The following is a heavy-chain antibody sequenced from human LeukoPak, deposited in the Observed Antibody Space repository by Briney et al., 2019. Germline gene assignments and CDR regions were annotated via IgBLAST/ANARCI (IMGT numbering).Heavy chain of an antibody. CDR2: IYYSGST. V-gene: IGHV4-59*01. CDR1: GGSISSYY. Sequence: SETLSLTCTVSGGSISSYYWSWIRQPPGKGLEWIGYIYYSGSTNYNPSLKSRVTISVDTSKNQFSLKLSSVTAADTAVYYCARDRKVGATHYYYMDVWGKGTTVTISS. CDR3: ARDRKVGATHYYYMDV. D-gene: IGHD1-26*01. J-gene: IGHJ6*03.